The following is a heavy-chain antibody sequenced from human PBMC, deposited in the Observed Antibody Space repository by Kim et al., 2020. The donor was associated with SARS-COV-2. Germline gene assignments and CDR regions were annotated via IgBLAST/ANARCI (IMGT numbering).Heavy chain of an antibody. J-gene: IGHJ4*02. CDR3: ARGVAGAVFHY. Sequence: SETLSLTCTVSSGSINNYYWNWIRQPAGKGLEWIGRIYSSGSTNYNPSLKSRVTMSIDTSKKQFSLKLNSVNAADTAVYFCARGVAGAVFHYWGQGTLVT. CDR2: IYSSGST. CDR1: SGSINNYY. V-gene: IGHV4-4*07. D-gene: IGHD6-19*01.